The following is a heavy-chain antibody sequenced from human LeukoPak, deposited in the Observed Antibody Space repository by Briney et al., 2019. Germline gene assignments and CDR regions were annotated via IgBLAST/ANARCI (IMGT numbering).Heavy chain of an antibody. Sequence: SQTLSLTCAISGDSVSSSSAAWNWIRRSPSRGLEWLGRAYYRSKWYNDYAVSVKSRITINPDTSKNQFSLKLSSVTAADTAVYYCARGFNIHGSGTGVHLFDPWGQGTLVTVSS. CDR1: GDSVSSSSAA. V-gene: IGHV6-1*01. D-gene: IGHD3-10*01. CDR2: AYYRSKWYN. J-gene: IGHJ5*02. CDR3: ARGFNIHGSGTGVHLFDP.